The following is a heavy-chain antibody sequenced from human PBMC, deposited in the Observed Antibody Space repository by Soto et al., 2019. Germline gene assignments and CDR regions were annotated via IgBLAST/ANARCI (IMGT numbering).Heavy chain of an antibody. CDR1: GYSFTSYL. CDR3: ARGSGSYYAGFDY. Sequence: GESLKISFKGSGYSFTSYLVSWVRQMPGKGLEWMGVFYPGDSDTRYSPSFQGQVTISGDKSISTAYLQWSGLQASDTAIYYCARGSGSYYAGFDYWGQGTVVTVSS. J-gene: IGHJ4*02. V-gene: IGHV5-51*01. CDR2: FYPGDSDT. D-gene: IGHD1-26*01.